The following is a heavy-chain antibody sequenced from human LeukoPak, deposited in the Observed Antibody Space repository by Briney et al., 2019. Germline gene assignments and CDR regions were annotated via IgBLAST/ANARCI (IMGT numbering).Heavy chain of an antibody. V-gene: IGHV3-53*01. D-gene: IGHD1-1*01. Sequence: GGSLRLSCAASGFTVNSNSMSWVRQAPGKGLEGVSVIYSGGSTDYADSVNGRFTISRNNSKNTLYLQMNSLRAEDTAVYYCARYQLGQLSNWFDPWGQGTLVTVSS. J-gene: IGHJ5*02. CDR1: GFTVNSNS. CDR3: ARYQLGQLSNWFDP. CDR2: IYSGGST.